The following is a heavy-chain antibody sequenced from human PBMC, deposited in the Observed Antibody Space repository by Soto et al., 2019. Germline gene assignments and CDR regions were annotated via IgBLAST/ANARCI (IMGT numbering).Heavy chain of an antibody. Sequence: QVQLVESGGGVVQPGRSLRLSCAASGFTFSTYAMYWVRQAPGKGLEWVAVISSDGNSKYYTDSVKGRFTISRDNSKNTLYLQMNGLRPEDTAMYFCSKDGGDKGTYEYWGQGTLVTVSS. CDR2: ISSDGNSK. CDR1: GFTFSTYA. CDR3: SKDGGDKGTYEY. J-gene: IGHJ4*02. D-gene: IGHD3-10*01. V-gene: IGHV3-30*18.